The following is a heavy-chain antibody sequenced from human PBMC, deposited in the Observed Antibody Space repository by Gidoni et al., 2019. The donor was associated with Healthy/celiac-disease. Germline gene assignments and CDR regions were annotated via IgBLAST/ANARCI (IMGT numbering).Heavy chain of an antibody. CDR1: GFTLSSYG. Sequence: QVQLVESGGGVVQPGRSLRLSGAASGFTLSSYGMHWVRQAPGKGLEWVAVISYDGSNKYYADSVKGRFTISRDNSKNTLYLQMNSLRAEDTAVYYCAKDTPEYDTVTTGLDYWGQGTLVTVSS. J-gene: IGHJ4*02. V-gene: IGHV3-30*18. D-gene: IGHD4-17*01. CDR2: ISYDGSNK. CDR3: AKDTPEYDTVTTGLDY.